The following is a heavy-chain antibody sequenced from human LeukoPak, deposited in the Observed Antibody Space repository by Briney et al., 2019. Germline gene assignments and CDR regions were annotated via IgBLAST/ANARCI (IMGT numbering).Heavy chain of an antibody. CDR3: ARGRAYFDQ. V-gene: IGHV3-7*01. CDR2: IRQDGRTK. CDR1: GFTFGDYA. D-gene: IGHD5-24*01. J-gene: IGHJ4*02. Sequence: GGSLRLSCTASGFTFGDYAMSWFRQAPGKGLEWVANIRQDGRTKNYVDSVKGRFTISRDNAKNSVYLQMSGLRAEDTAVYFCARGRAYFDQWGQGTLVTVSS.